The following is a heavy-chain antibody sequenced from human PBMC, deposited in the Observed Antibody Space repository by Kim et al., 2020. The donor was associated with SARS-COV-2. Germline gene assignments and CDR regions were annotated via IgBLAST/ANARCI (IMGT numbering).Heavy chain of an antibody. V-gene: IGHV4-34*01. J-gene: IGHJ4*02. D-gene: IGHD5-18*01. CDR1: GGSFSGYY. CDR3: ARETLDTAMVEVPYYFDY. CDR2: INHSGST. Sequence: SETLSLTCAVYGGSFSGYYWSWIRQPPGKGLEWIGEINHSGSTNYNPSLKSRVTISVDTSKNQFSLKLSSVTAADTAVYYCARETLDTAMVEVPYYFDYWGQGTLVTVSS.